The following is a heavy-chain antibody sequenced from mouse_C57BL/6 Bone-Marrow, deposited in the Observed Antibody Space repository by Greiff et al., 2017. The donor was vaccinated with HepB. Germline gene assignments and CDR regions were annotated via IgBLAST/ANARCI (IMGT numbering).Heavy chain of an antibody. D-gene: IGHD1-1*01. CDR1: GYTFTSYW. CDR3: ARPFHYYGSSYWYFDV. V-gene: IGHV1-61*01. J-gene: IGHJ1*03. Sequence: VQLQQPGAELVRPGSSVKLSCKASGYTFTSYWMDWVKQRPGQGLEWIGNIYPSDSETHYNQKFKDKATLNVDKSSSTAYMQLSSLTSEDSAVYYCARPFHYYGSSYWYFDVWGTGTTVTVSS. CDR2: IYPSDSET.